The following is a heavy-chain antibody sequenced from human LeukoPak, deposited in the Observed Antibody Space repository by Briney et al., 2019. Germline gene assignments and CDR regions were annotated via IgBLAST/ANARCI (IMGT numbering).Heavy chain of an antibody. J-gene: IGHJ4*02. Sequence: GGSLRLSCAASGFTFDDYDMHWVRQAPGKGLEWVSGISWNSGSIGYADSVKGRFTISRDNAKNSLYLQMNSLRAEDMALYYCAKGYCSSTSCHLGYWGQGTLVTVSS. D-gene: IGHD2-2*01. CDR1: GFTFDDYD. CDR2: ISWNSGSI. CDR3: AKGYCSSTSCHLGY. V-gene: IGHV3-9*03.